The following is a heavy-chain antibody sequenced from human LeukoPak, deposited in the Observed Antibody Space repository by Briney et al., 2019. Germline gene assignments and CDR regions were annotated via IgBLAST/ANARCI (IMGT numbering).Heavy chain of an antibody. Sequence: PGRSLRLSCAASGFTFSSYAMHWVRQAPGKGLEWVAVISYDGSNKYYADSVKGRFTISRDNSKNTLYLQMNSLRAEDTAVYYCARANAGTDYFDYWGQGTLVTVSS. CDR3: ARANAGTDYFDY. D-gene: IGHD6-13*01. V-gene: IGHV3-30*14. CDR2: ISYDGSNK. J-gene: IGHJ4*02. CDR1: GFTFSSYA.